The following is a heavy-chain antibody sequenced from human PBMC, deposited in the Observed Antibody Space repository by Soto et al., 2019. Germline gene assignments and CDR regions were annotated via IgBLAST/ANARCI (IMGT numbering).Heavy chain of an antibody. V-gene: IGHV4-30-4*01. J-gene: IGHJ5*02. CDR2: IYYSGST. CDR1: CGSISSGGYY. D-gene: IGHD3-22*01. Sequence: SLSLTCTVSCGSISSGGYYWSWIRQPPGKGLEWIGYIYYSGSTYYNPSLKSRVTISVDTSKNQFSLKLSSVTAADTAVYYCARGVPDYYDSSPGVNWFDPWGQGTLVTVSS. CDR3: ARGVPDYYDSSPGVNWFDP.